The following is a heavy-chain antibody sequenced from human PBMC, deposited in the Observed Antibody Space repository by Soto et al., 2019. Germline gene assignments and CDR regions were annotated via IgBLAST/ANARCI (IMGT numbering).Heavy chain of an antibody. CDR1: GGSISSSSYY. V-gene: IGHV4-39*01. CDR3: ARHSGGELAAATWGWFDP. J-gene: IGHJ5*02. Sequence: QLQLQESGPGLVKPSETLSLTCTVSGGSISSSSYYWGWIRQPPGKGLEWIGSIYYSGSTYYNPSLKSRVTISVDTSKNQFSLKLSSVTAADTAVYYCARHSGGELAAATWGWFDPWGQGTLVTVSS. D-gene: IGHD3-16*01. CDR2: IYYSGST.